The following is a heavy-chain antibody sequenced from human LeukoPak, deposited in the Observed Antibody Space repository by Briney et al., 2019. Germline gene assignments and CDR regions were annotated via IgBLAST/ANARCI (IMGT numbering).Heavy chain of an antibody. Sequence: SETLSLTCTVSGGSISSSRYYWGWIRQPPGKGLEWIGSIYYSGSTYYNPSLKSRVTISVDTSKNQFSLKLSSVTAADTAVYYCARVRMSSESDYWGQGTLVTVSS. CDR2: IYYSGST. J-gene: IGHJ4*02. CDR3: ARVRMSSESDY. CDR1: GGSISSSRYY. V-gene: IGHV4-39*07. D-gene: IGHD6-25*01.